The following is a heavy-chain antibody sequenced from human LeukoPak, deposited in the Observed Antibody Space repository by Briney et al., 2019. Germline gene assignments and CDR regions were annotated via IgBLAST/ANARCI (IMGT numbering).Heavy chain of an antibody. CDR3: AGGGTNEWYYYGMDV. D-gene: IGHD3-3*01. CDR1: GGSISSGSYY. V-gene: IGHV4-61*02. Sequence: SETLSLTCTVSGGSISSGSYYWSWIRQPAGKGLEWIGRIYTSGSTNYNPSLKSRVTISVDTSKNQFSLKLSSVTAADTAVYYCAGGGTNEWYYYGMDVWGQGTTVTVSS. CDR2: IYTSGST. J-gene: IGHJ6*02.